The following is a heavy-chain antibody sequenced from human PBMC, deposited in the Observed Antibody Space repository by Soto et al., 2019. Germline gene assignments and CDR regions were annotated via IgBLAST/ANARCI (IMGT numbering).Heavy chain of an antibody. CDR3: ARDTLSEYYYDSSGYYYRWFDP. V-gene: IGHV1-69*13. CDR2: IIPIFGTA. J-gene: IGHJ5*02. D-gene: IGHD3-22*01. Sequence: SVKVSCKASGGTFSSYAISWVRQAPGQGLEWMGGIIPIFGTANYAQKFQGRVTITADESTSTAYMELSSLRSEDTAVYYCARDTLSEYYYDSSGYYYRWFDPWGQGTLVTVSS. CDR1: GGTFSSYA.